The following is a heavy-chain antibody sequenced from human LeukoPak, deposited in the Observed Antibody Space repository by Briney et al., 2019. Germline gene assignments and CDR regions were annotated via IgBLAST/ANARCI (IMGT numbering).Heavy chain of an antibody. Sequence: PGESLKISCKGSGYSFTSYWIGWVRQMPGKGLEWMGIIYPGDSDTRYRPSFQGQVTISADKSISTAYLQWSSLNTSDTAMYYCARYTDHYYFDYWGQGTLVTVSS. CDR3: ARYTDHYYFDY. CDR2: IYPGDSDT. CDR1: GYSFTSYW. D-gene: IGHD1-1*01. J-gene: IGHJ4*02. V-gene: IGHV5-51*01.